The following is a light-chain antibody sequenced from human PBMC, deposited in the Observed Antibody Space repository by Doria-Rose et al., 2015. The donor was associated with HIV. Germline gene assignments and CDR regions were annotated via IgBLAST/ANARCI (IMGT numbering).Light chain of an antibody. Sequence: TKSPGTLSLSPGERATLSCRASQRFSSTYLAWYQQKPGQAPSLLIYDGSTSATGIPDRFSASGSGTDFTLTINRLEPEDFALYYCHQYCTSWTFGQGTKVEI. V-gene: IGKV3-20*01. CDR1: QRFSSTY. CDR2: DGS. J-gene: IGKJ1*01. CDR3: HQYCTSWT.